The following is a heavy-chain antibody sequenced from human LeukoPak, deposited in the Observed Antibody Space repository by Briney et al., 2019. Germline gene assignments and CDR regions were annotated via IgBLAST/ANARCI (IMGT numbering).Heavy chain of an antibody. V-gene: IGHV3-7*01. CDR1: GFTFSSYW. Sequence: GGSLRLSCAASGFTFSSYWMSWVRQAPGKGLEWVANIKQDGSEKYYVDSVKGRFTISRDNAKNSLYLQMNSLRAEDTAVYYCARGKRVVVPVTKMPNSYGDYYYYYYMDVWGKGTTVTVSS. J-gene: IGHJ6*03. CDR3: ARGKRVVVPVTKMPNSYGDYYYYYYMDV. CDR2: IKQDGSEK. D-gene: IGHD2-2*01.